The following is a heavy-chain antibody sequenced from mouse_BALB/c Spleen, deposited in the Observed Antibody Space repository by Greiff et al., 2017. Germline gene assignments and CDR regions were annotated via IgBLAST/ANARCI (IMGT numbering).Heavy chain of an antibody. V-gene: IGHV1-87*01. CDR2: IYPGDGDT. D-gene: IGHD2-3*01. Sequence: VQLQQSGAELARPGASVKLSCKASGYTFTSYWMQWVKQRPGQGLEWIGAIYPGDGDTRYTQKFKGKATLTADKSSSTAYMQLSSLASEDSAVYYCARPYDGYWYAMDYWGQGTSVTVSS. CDR1: GYTFTSYW. J-gene: IGHJ4*01. CDR3: ARPYDGYWYAMDY.